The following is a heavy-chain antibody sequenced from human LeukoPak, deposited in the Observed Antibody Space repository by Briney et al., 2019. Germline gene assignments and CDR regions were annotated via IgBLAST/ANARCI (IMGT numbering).Heavy chain of an antibody. CDR2: IKQDGSEK. J-gene: IGHJ3*02. CDR1: GFTFSSYW. D-gene: IGHD3-10*01. CDR3: ARGGRRYYYGSGSYYSPFDI. Sequence: PGGSLRLSCAASGFTFSSYWMSWVRQAPGKGLEWVAHIKQDGSEKYYVDSVKGRFTISRDNAKNSLYLQMNSLRAEDTAVYYCARGGRRYYYGSGSYYSPFDIWGQGTMVTVSS. V-gene: IGHV3-7*01.